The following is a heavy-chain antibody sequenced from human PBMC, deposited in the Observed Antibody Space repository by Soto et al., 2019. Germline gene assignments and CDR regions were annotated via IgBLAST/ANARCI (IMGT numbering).Heavy chain of an antibody. J-gene: IGHJ6*02. Sequence: QVQLQESGPGLVKPSETLSLTCTVSGGSVSSGSYYWSWIRQPPGKGLEWIGYIYYSGSTNYNPSLKSRVTISVDTSKNQFSLKLSSVTAADTAVYYCARAWDGCMGEGHFRGMDVWGQGTTVTVSS. D-gene: IGHD2-8*01. CDR2: IYYSGST. V-gene: IGHV4-61*01. CDR3: ARAWDGCMGEGHFRGMDV. CDR1: GGSVSSGSYY.